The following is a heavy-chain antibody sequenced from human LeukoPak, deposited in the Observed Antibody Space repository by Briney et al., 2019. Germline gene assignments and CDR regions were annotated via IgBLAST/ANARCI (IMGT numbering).Heavy chain of an antibody. CDR2: INGSGGST. J-gene: IGHJ5*02. Sequence: GGSLRLSCAASGFTFSSYGMHWVRQAPGKGLEWVSDINGSGGSTYYADSVKGRFTISRDNSKNTLYLQMNSLRAEDTAVYYCAKKYSTGLDPWGQGTLVTVSS. CDR1: GFTFSSYG. D-gene: IGHD1-26*01. CDR3: AKKYSTGLDP. V-gene: IGHV3-23*01.